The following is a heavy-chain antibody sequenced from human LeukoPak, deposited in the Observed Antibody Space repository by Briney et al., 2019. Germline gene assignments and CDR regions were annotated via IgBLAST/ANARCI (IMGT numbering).Heavy chain of an antibody. CDR2: TSNDGNSK. J-gene: IGHJ4*02. V-gene: IGHV3-30-3*01. D-gene: IGHD4-17*01. CDR1: GFTFSSYT. CDR3: ARARATGSVTIGI. Sequence: GRSLRLSCAASGFTFSSYTMHWVRQAPGKGLEWVAVTSNDGNSKYYAGSVKGRFTISRDPSKSTLDLQMNGLRPEDTAVYYCARARATGSVTIGIWGQGTLVTVSS.